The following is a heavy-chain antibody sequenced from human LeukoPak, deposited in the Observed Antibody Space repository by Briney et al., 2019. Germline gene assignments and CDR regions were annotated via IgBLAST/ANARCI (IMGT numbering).Heavy chain of an antibody. Sequence: PSETLSLTCAVYGGSFSGYYWSWIRQPPGKGLEWIAEINHSGRTNYNPSLKSRVTISVDTSKNQFSLKLSSVTAADTAVYYCAKHQRGNSDAFDIWGQGTMVTVSS. D-gene: IGHD4-23*01. CDR3: AKHQRGNSDAFDI. CDR2: INHSGRT. J-gene: IGHJ3*02. V-gene: IGHV4-34*01. CDR1: GGSFSGYY.